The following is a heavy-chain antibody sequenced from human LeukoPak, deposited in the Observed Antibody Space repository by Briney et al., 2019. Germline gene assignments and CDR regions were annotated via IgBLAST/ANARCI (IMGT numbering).Heavy chain of an antibody. D-gene: IGHD3-3*01. CDR3: ARDPRLEISGMVIDMLDY. Sequence: GSLRLSCAASGFTFSSHSMNWVRQAPGKGLEWVSYISSSSTYIYYAASVKGRFAISRDKARNSLFLQMNSLRAEDSGIYYCARDPRLEISGMVIDMLDYWGQGTLVTVSS. CDR2: ISSSSTYI. CDR1: GFTFSSHS. V-gene: IGHV3-21*01. J-gene: IGHJ4*02.